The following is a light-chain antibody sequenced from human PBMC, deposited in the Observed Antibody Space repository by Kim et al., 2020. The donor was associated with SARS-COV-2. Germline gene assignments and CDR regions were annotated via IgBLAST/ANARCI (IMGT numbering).Light chain of an antibody. V-gene: IGKV1-5*03. CDR1: ENIGTW. Sequence: SATVGDRVPVTCRASENIGTWLAWYQQKPGRAPSLLIYLASTLESGVPSRFSGTGSGTEFSLSITSLQPDDFATYYCQHYSRFPYTFGQGTKLEI. J-gene: IGKJ2*01. CDR2: LAS. CDR3: QHYSRFPYT.